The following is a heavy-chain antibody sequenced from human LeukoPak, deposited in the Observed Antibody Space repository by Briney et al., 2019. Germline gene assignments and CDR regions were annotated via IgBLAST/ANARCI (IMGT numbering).Heavy chain of an antibody. Sequence: GGSLRLSCAASGFTFSSHWMSWVRPAPGKGLEWVANIKQDGSEKYYVDSVKGRFTISRDNAKNSLYLQMNSLRAEDTAVYYCAREVSYYYGSGSYYKSNYFDYWGQGTLVTVSS. D-gene: IGHD3-10*01. CDR2: IKQDGSEK. J-gene: IGHJ4*02. CDR3: AREVSYYYGSGSYYKSNYFDY. V-gene: IGHV3-7*03. CDR1: GFTFSSHW.